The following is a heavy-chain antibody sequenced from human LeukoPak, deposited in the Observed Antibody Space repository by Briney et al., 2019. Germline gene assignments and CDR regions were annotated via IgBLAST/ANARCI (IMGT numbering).Heavy chain of an antibody. CDR3: AKDMVRGVILVGLTDY. CDR1: GFTFSSYG. J-gene: IGHJ4*02. Sequence: GGSLRLSCAASGFTFSSYGMHWVRQAPAKGLEWVAVISYDGSNKYYADSVKGRFTISRDNSKNTLYLQMNSLRAEDTAVYYCAKDMVRGVILVGLTDYWGQGTLVTVSS. D-gene: IGHD3-10*01. CDR2: ISYDGSNK. V-gene: IGHV3-30*18.